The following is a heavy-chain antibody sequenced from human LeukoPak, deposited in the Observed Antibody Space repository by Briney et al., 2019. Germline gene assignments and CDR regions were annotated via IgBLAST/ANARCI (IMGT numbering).Heavy chain of an antibody. CDR3: ARTYDVLTGFISSYFFDY. J-gene: IGHJ4*02. CDR2: INVGNGKT. CDR1: AYTFTSYT. D-gene: IGHD3-9*01. V-gene: IGHV1-3*01. Sequence: ASVKVSCKASAYTFTSYTMHWVRQAPGQRLEWMGWINVGNGKTKYSQKLQRKVSITRDTSASTAYMELSSLRSEDTAVYYCARTYDVLTGFISSYFFDYWGQGTLVTVSS.